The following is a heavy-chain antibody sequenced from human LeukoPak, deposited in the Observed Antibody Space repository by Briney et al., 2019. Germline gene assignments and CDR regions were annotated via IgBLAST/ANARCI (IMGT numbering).Heavy chain of an antibody. CDR2: LYNGGNI. CDR1: NGSISSNS. Sequence: SETLCLTGSVSNGSISSNSWSWIRRTPGKGRGGRGYLYNGGNIKYNPPLKSRVTTSVATAKKEPPLKMRSASTADTPPYYSAGGGVMVRESGTNPYYFDYWGQGTLVTVSS. V-gene: IGHV4-59*01. CDR3: AGGGVMVRESGTNPYYFDY. D-gene: IGHD3-10*01. J-gene: IGHJ4*02.